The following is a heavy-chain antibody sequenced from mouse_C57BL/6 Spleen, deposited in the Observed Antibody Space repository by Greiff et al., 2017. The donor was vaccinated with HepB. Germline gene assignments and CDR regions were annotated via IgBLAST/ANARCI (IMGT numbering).Heavy chain of an antibody. CDR1: GFTFSDYG. Sequence: EVKLVESGGGLVKPGGSLKLSCAASGFTFSDYGMHWVRQAPEKGLEWVAYISSGSSTIYYADTVKGRFTISRDNAKNTLFLQMTSLRSEDTAMYYCAIYYGNYSGYFDVWGTGTTVTVSS. J-gene: IGHJ1*03. D-gene: IGHD2-1*01. CDR3: AIYYGNYSGYFDV. CDR2: ISSGSSTI. V-gene: IGHV5-17*01.